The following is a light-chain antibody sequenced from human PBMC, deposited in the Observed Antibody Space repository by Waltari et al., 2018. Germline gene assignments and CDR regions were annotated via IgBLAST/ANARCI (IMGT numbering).Light chain of an antibody. CDR1: QDVSGS. CDR2: GIT. V-gene: IGKV3-15*01. Sequence: IVMTQSPATLSLSPGERATLSCRASQDVSGSLTWYQQKPGQAPMLLLSGITTRATGGPDRFSGSGSETDFTLTISSLQSEDFAVYYCQQYNNWPPRTFGQGTKLEIK. J-gene: IGKJ2*01. CDR3: QQYNNWPPRT.